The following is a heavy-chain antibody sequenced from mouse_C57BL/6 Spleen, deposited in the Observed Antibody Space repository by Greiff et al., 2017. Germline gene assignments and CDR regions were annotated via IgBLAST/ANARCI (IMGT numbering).Heavy chain of an antibody. J-gene: IGHJ4*01. CDR1: GYTFTDYY. CDR2: IYPGSGNT. CDR3: ARELYDRYSYAMDY. Sequence: QVQLQQSGAELVRPGASVKLSCKASGYTFTDYYINWVKQRPGQGLEWIARIYPGSGNTYYNEKFKGKGTLTAAKYSSTAFMQVSSLTSEDSAVYFCARELYDRYSYAMDYWGQGTSVTVSS. D-gene: IGHD2-3*01. V-gene: IGHV1-76*01.